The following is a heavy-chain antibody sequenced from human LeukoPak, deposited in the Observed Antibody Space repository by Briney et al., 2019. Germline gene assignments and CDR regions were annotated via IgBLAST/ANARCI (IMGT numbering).Heavy chain of an antibody. J-gene: IGHJ5*02. CDR3: AKDLSGWAPRITVVRGVSNWFDP. D-gene: IGHD3-10*01. CDR2: ISGSGGST. V-gene: IGHV3-23*01. Sequence: GGSLRLSCAASGFTFSSYVMSWVRQAPGKGLEWVSAISGSGGSTYYADSVKGRFTISRDNSKNTLYLQMNSLRAEDTAVYYCAKDLSGWAPRITVVRGVSNWFDPWGQGTLVTVSS. CDR1: GFTFSSYV.